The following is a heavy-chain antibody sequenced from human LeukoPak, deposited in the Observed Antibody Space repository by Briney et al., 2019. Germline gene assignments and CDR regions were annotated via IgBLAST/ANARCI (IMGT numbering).Heavy chain of an antibody. D-gene: IGHD6-19*01. CDR3: AMDIAVAGTNWFDP. J-gene: IGHJ5*02. CDR1: GGSISSYY. Sequence: PSETLSLTCTVSGGSISSYYWSWIRQPAGKGLEWIGRIYTSGSTNYNPSLKSRVTMSVDTSKNQFSLKLSSVTAADTAVYYRAMDIAVAGTNWFDPWGQGTLVTVSS. V-gene: IGHV4-4*07. CDR2: IYTSGST.